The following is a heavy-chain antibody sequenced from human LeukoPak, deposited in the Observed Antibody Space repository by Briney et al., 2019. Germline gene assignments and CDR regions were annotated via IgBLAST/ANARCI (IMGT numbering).Heavy chain of an antibody. CDR3: ARARLARYSYGYSHNWFDP. D-gene: IGHD5-18*01. J-gene: IGHJ5*02. CDR2: IKEDGSEK. Sequence: GGSLRLSCGASGFTFSSYWMSWVRQAPGKGLEWVANIKEDGSEKYYVDSVKGRFIISRDNAKNSLYLHMNDLRAEDTAVYYCARARLARYSYGYSHNWFDPWGQGTLVTVSS. CDR1: GFTFSSYW. V-gene: IGHV3-7*03.